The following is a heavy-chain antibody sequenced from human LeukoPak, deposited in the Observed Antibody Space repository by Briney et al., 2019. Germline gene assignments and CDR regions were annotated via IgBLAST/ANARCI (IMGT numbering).Heavy chain of an antibody. CDR2: ISWDGGST. D-gene: IGHD3-22*01. Sequence: GGSLRLSCAASGFTFDDYPMHWVRQAPGKGLEWVSLISWDGGSTYYADSVKGRFTISRDNSKNSLYLQMNSLRTEDTALYYCAKDSGQGDYYDSSGIFDYWGQGTLVTVSS. V-gene: IGHV3-43*01. CDR1: GFTFDDYP. J-gene: IGHJ4*02. CDR3: AKDSGQGDYYDSSGIFDY.